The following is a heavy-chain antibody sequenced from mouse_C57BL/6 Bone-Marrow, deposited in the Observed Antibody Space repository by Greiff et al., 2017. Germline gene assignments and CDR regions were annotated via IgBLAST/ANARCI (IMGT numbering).Heavy chain of an antibody. CDR2: IVPSDSYT. J-gene: IGHJ4*01. D-gene: IGHD1-1*01. Sequence: VQLQQSGAELVRPGTSVKLSCTASGYTFTSYWMHWVKQRPGQGLEWFGVIVPSDSYTNYNPKFKGKATFTVDTTHRPAYLLLSSLTSVDSAVNYSARGDYGSSRYAMDDWGQGTSVTVSS. CDR3: ARGDYGSSRYAMDD. V-gene: IGHV1-59*01. CDR1: GYTFTSYW.